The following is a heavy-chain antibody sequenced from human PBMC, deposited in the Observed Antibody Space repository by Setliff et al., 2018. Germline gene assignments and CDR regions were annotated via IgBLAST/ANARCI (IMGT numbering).Heavy chain of an antibody. Sequence: SETLSLTCRVSGGSISSGNYYWGLIRQPPGKGLEWVATIYYSGSTYSNPSLKSRLIISVDAPDNQFSVKLSSVTAADTATFYCARREVERTTTRRTVWYFDLWGRGTLVTVSS. CDR2: IYYSGST. V-gene: IGHV4-39*01. D-gene: IGHD1-7*01. J-gene: IGHJ2*01. CDR1: GGSISSGNYY. CDR3: ARREVERTTTRRTVWYFDL.